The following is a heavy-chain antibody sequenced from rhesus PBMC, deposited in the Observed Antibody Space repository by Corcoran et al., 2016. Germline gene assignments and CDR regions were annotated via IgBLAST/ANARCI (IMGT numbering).Heavy chain of an antibody. J-gene: IGHJ6*01. CDR2: NSWSGGST. D-gene: IGHD1-14*01. Sequence: EVQLVESGGGVVQPGGSLRLSCAASGFTFVDYAMHWVRQAPGKGLELVSGNSWSGGSTYYADSVKGQFTISRDNAKNSLYLQMGSLRAEDTALYYCARATTVYGLDSWGQGVVVTVSS. V-gene: IGHV3-201*01. CDR3: ARATTVYGLDS. CDR1: GFTFVDYA.